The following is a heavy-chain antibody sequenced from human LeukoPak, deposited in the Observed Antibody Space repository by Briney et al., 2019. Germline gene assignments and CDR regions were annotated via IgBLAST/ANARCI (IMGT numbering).Heavy chain of an antibody. CDR1: GFTFSSYA. J-gene: IGHJ4*02. Sequence: QAGGSLRLSCAASGFTFSSYAMHWVRQAPGKGLEWVSVIYSGGSTYYADSVKGRFTISRDNSKNTLYLQMNSLRAEDTAVYYCARGHGRGWPTSTYFDYWGQGTLVTVSS. CDR3: ARGHGRGWPTSTYFDY. CDR2: IYSGGST. D-gene: IGHD6-19*01. V-gene: IGHV3-66*01.